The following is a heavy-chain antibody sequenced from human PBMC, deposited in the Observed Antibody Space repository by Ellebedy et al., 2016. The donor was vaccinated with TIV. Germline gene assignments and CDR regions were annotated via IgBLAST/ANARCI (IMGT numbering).Heavy chain of an antibody. Sequence: ASVKVSCKSSGYTFTAFYLHWVRQAPGQGLEWMGWINPDSGSTNFAQKFQGRVTMTRDTSVNTAYMELNRLKSDDMAVYYCARGRRGSSGMDVWGQGTTVTVS. CDR3: ARGRRGSSGMDV. CDR2: INPDSGST. D-gene: IGHD6-19*01. CDR1: GYTFTAFY. J-gene: IGHJ6*02. V-gene: IGHV1-2*02.